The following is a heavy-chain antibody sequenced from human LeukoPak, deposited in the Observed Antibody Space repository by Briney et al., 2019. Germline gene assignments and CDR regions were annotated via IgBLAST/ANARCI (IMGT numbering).Heavy chain of an antibody. Sequence: GASVKVSFKASGYTFTIYGISWVRQAPGQGLEWMGWISAYNGNTNYAQKLQGRVTMTTDTSTSTAYMELRSLRSDDTAVYYCAILWSGELLWPNNWFDPWGQGTLVTVSS. J-gene: IGHJ5*02. V-gene: IGHV1-18*01. D-gene: IGHD3-10*01. CDR2: ISAYNGNT. CDR3: AILWSGELLWPNNWFDP. CDR1: GYTFTIYG.